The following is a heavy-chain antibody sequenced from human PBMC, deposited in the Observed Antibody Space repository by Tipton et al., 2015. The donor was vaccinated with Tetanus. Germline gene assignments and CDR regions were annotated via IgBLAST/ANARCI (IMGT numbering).Heavy chain of an antibody. CDR1: GGSIASQY. Sequence: TLSLTCTVSGGSIASQYWSWIRQPAGKGLEWIGRTYIRGTTTYNPSLKSRVTISVDTSENQMSLRLTSVTAADTAVYFCARHPPPYYYGSGSYLDYWGQGTPVTVSS. V-gene: IGHV4-4*07. J-gene: IGHJ4*02. CDR2: TYIRGTT. CDR3: ARHPPPYYYGSGSYLDY. D-gene: IGHD3-10*01.